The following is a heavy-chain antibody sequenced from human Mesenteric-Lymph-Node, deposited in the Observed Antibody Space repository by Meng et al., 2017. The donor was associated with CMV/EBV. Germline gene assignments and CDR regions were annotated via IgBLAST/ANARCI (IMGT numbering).Heavy chain of an antibody. J-gene: IGHJ4*02. D-gene: IGHD3-3*01. CDR3: ARGVNSVY. CDR2: MNHRGST. V-gene: IGHV4-39*07. CDR1: GGSISSSSYY. Sequence: SETLSLTCTVSGGSISSSSYYWGWIRQPPGKGLEWIGEMNHRGSTNYNPSLKSRVTISADTSKNQLSLSLNSVTAADTAVYYCARGVNSVYWGQGVVVTVSS.